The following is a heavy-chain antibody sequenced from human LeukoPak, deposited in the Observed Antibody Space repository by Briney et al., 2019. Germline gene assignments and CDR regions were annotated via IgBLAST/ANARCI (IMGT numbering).Heavy chain of an antibody. CDR3: ARAGYSSGWYYFDY. Sequence: PSETLSLTCTVSGGSISSSSYYWGWIRQPPGKGLEWIGSIYYSGSTYYNPSLKSRVTISVDTSKNQFSLKLCSVTAADTAVYYCARAGYSSGWYYFDYWGQGTLVTVSS. CDR2: IYYSGST. J-gene: IGHJ4*02. CDR1: GGSISSSSYY. D-gene: IGHD6-19*01. V-gene: IGHV4-39*01.